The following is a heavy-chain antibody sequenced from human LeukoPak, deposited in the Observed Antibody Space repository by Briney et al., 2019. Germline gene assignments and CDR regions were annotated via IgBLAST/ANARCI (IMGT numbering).Heavy chain of an antibody. CDR1: GFTFDDYG. J-gene: IGHJ3*02. V-gene: IGHV3-20*04. CDR2: INWNGGST. Sequence: GGSLRLSCAASGFTFDDYGMSWVRQAPGKGLEWVSGINWNGGSTGYADSVKARFTLSRDNAKNSLYLQMNILRADDTALYYCARHKAHRYYYDSSGYYYDAFDIWGQGTMVTVSS. CDR3: ARHKAHRYYYDSSGYYYDAFDI. D-gene: IGHD3-22*01.